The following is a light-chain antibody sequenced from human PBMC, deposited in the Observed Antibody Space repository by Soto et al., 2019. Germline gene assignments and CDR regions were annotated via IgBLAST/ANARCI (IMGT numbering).Light chain of an antibody. Sequence: ETVMTQSPATLSVSPGERATLSCRASQSVRSNLAWYQQKPGQPPRLLIYDASTRATGIPSRFSGSGSGTEFTLTISSLKSEDFAVYYCQQYDNWPRTFGQGTKV. J-gene: IGKJ1*01. CDR1: QSVRSN. CDR2: DAS. V-gene: IGKV3-15*01. CDR3: QQYDNWPRT.